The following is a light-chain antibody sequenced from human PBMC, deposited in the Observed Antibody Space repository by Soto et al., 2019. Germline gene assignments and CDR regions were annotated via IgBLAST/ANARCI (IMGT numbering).Light chain of an antibody. J-gene: IGKJ1*01. CDR3: QQYNSYS. CDR1: HSISKW. V-gene: IGKV1-5*02. Sequence: IHVTLSPATLSASKGDRVTIICRASHSISKWLALYQQKPGTAPKVLIYHASNLQSGVPSRFSGSGSGTEFTLTISSLQPDDFATYYCQQYNSYSLGQGTKVDIK. CDR2: HAS.